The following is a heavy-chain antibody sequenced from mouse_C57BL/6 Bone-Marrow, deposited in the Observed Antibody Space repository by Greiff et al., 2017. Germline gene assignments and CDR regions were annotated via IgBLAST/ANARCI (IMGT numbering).Heavy chain of an antibody. D-gene: IGHD2-5*01. CDR3: AREGYYSNLPYYFDY. CDR1: GYTFTDYY. J-gene: IGHJ2*01. CDR2: INPNNGGT. V-gene: IGHV1-26*01. Sequence: VQLQQSGPELVKPGASVKISCKASGYTFTDYYMNWVKQSHGKSLEWIGDINPNNGGTSYNQKFKGKATLTVDKSSSTAYMELRSLTSEYSAVYYCAREGYYSNLPYYFDYWGQGTTLTVSS.